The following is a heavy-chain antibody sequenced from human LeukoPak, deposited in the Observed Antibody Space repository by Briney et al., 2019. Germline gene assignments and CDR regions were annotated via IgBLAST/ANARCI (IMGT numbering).Heavy chain of an antibody. V-gene: IGHV4-34*01. CDR1: GGSFSGYY. Sequence: SETLSLTCAVYGGSFSGYYWSWIRQPPGKGLEWIGEINHSGSTNYNPSLKSRVTISVDTSKNQFSLKLSSVTAADTAAYYCARGARKVNWFDPWGQGTLVTVSS. J-gene: IGHJ5*02. CDR3: ARGARKVNWFDP. D-gene: IGHD1-14*01. CDR2: INHSGST.